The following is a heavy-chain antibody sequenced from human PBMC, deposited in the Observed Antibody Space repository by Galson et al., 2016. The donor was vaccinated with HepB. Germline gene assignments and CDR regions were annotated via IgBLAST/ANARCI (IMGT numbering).Heavy chain of an antibody. CDR1: GGTFSSYA. D-gene: IGHD5-24*01. CDR3: ARGRDGYNTHFYYGMDV. J-gene: IGHJ6*02. Sequence: SVKVSCKASGGTFSSYAISWVRQAPGQGLEWMGVIINLYGTANYALKFQGRVTITADESTSTAHMEVSSLRYEDTAVYYCARGRDGYNTHFYYGMDVWGQGTSVTVS. CDR2: IINLYGTA. V-gene: IGHV1-69*13.